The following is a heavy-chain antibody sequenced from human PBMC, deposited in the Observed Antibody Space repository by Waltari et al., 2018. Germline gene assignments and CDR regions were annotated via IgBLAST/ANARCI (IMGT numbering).Heavy chain of an antibody. D-gene: IGHD3-10*01. CDR2: ISSNGGST. Sequence: EVQLVESGGGLVQPGGSLSLSCAASGFTFSSYAMHGVLQAPGKGLENVSAISSNGGSTYYANSVKGRFTISRDNSKNTLYLQMGSLRAEDMAVYYCARVRAYYYGSGYYFDYWGQGTLVTVSS. CDR3: ARVRAYYYGSGYYFDY. CDR1: GFTFSSYA. V-gene: IGHV3-64*01. J-gene: IGHJ4*02.